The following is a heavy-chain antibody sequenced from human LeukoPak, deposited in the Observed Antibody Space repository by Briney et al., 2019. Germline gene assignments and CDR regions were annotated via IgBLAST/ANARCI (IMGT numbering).Heavy chain of an antibody. CDR3: ARLYCSSTSCYRGGGYYFDY. V-gene: IGHV4-39*01. CDR1: GGSISSSSYY. Sequence: PSETLSLTCTVSGGSISSSSYYRGWIRQPPGKGLEWIGSIYYSGSTYYNPSLKSRVTISVDTSKNQFSLKLSSVTAADTAVYYCARLYCSSTSCYRGGGYYFDYWGQGTLVTVSS. D-gene: IGHD2-2*02. CDR2: IYYSGST. J-gene: IGHJ4*02.